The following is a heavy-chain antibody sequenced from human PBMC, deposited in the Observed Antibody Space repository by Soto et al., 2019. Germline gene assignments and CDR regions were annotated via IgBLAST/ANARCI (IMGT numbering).Heavy chain of an antibody. V-gene: IGHV1-69*08. CDR2: IIPTLGIA. Sequence: QVQLVQSGAEVKKPGSSVKVSCKASGGTFSSYTISWVRQAPGQGLEWMGRIIPTLGIANYAQKFQGRVTITADKSTSTAYMELSSLRSEDTAVYYCARERLLYYGDYVGDFDYWGQGTLVTVSS. CDR3: ARERLLYYGDYVGDFDY. D-gene: IGHD4-17*01. J-gene: IGHJ4*02. CDR1: GGTFSSYT.